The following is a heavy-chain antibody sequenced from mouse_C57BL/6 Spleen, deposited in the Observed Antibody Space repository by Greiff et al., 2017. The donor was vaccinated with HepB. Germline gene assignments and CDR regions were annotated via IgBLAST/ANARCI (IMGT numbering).Heavy chain of an antibody. CDR1: GYTFTDYY. V-gene: IGHV1-26*01. J-gene: IGHJ2*01. CDR3: ARCYYGYFDY. CDR2: INPNNGGT. Sequence: EVKLMESGPELVKPGASVKISCKASGYTFTDYYMNWVKQSHGKSLEWIGDINPNNGGTSYNQKFKGKATLTVDKSSSTAYMELRSLTSEDSAVYYCARCYYGYFDYWGQGTTLTVSS. D-gene: IGHD1-1*01.